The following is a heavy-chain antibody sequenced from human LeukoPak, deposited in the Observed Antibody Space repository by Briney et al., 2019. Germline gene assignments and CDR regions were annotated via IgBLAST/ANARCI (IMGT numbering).Heavy chain of an antibody. J-gene: IGHJ3*02. D-gene: IGHD3-10*01. CDR2: ISGSGSST. Sequence: AGGSLRLSCAASGFTFSSYAMSWVRQAPGKGLEWVSAISGSGSSTYYADSVKGRFTISRDNSKNTLYLQMNSLRAEDTAVYYCAKDRFGYYGSRDAFDIWGQGTMVTVSS. CDR1: GFTFSSYA. CDR3: AKDRFGYYGSRDAFDI. V-gene: IGHV3-23*01.